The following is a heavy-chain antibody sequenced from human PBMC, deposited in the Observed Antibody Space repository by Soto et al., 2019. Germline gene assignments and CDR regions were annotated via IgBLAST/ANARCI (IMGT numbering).Heavy chain of an antibody. Sequence: QVHLVQSGAELKKPGASVRVSCKASGYSFTRNGISWVRQAPGQGLDWMGWISAKNGDTNYAQKFQGRVIMTTDTSTGTAYMELSSLRSDDTAVYYCVRDRDSDTWPSRDVWGQGTTVTVSS. CDR1: GYSFTRNG. J-gene: IGHJ6*02. CDR3: VRDRDSDTWPSRDV. D-gene: IGHD1-26*01. V-gene: IGHV1-18*01. CDR2: ISAKNGDT.